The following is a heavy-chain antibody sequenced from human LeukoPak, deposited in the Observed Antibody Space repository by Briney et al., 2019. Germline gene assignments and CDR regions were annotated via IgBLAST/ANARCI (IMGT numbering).Heavy chain of an antibody. CDR1: GGSFSGYY. CDR2: IYYSGST. V-gene: IGHV4-34*01. Sequence: SETLSLTCAVYGGSFSGYYWSWIRQPPGKGLEWIGSIYYSGSTYYNPSLKSRVTISVDTSKNQFSLKLSSVTAADTAVYYCARVRDGYNRPYFDYWGQGTLVTVSS. J-gene: IGHJ4*02. CDR3: ARVRDGYNRPYFDY. D-gene: IGHD5-24*01.